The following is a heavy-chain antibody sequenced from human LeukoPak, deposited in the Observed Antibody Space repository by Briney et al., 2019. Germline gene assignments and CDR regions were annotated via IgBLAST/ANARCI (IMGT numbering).Heavy chain of an antibody. Sequence: ASVKVSCKASGYTFTGYHMHWVRQAPGQGLEWMGWINPNSGGTNYAQKFQGRVTMTRDTSTSTAYMELSRLRSDDTAVYYCARDLSSGPYYYYYYMDVWGKGTTVTVSS. V-gene: IGHV1-2*02. CDR2: INPNSGGT. J-gene: IGHJ6*03. CDR1: GYTFTGYH. D-gene: IGHD6-19*01. CDR3: ARDLSSGPYYYYYYMDV.